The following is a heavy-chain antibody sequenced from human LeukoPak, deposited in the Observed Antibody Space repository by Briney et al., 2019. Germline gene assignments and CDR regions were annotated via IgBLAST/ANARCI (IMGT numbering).Heavy chain of an antibody. CDR1: GGTFSSYA. Sequence: SVKVSCKASGGTFSSYAISWVRQAPGQGLEWMGRIIPILGIANYAQKFQGRVTITADKSTSTAYMELSSLRSEDTAVYYCARGGWLQAEFDYWGQGTLVTVSS. J-gene: IGHJ4*02. CDR2: IIPILGIA. CDR3: ARGGWLQAEFDY. D-gene: IGHD5-12*01. V-gene: IGHV1-69*04.